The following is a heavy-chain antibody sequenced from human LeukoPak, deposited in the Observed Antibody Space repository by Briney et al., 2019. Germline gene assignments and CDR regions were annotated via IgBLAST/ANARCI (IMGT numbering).Heavy chain of an antibody. CDR2: IYYSGST. V-gene: IGHV4-59*08. D-gene: IGHD3-22*01. CDR1: GGSISSYY. J-gene: IGHJ3*02. Sequence: SETLSLTCTVSGGSISSYYWSWIRQPLGKGLEWIGYIYYSGSTNYNPSLKSRVTISVDTSKNQFSLKLSSVTAADTAVYYCARQAPWYYYDSSGYPKGAFDIWGQGTMVTVSS. CDR3: ARQAPWYYYDSSGYPKGAFDI.